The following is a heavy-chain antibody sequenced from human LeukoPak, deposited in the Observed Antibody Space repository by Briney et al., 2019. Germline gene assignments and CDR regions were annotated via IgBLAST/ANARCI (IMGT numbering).Heavy chain of an antibody. CDR1: GFTFSRYS. Sequence: PGGSLRLSCAASGFTFSRYSMNWVRQAPGKGLEWVALISYDGTNKYYGDSVKGRFTISRDNAKNSLYLQMNSLRAEDTAVYYCARSCSSTSCYGISYYFDYWGQGTLVTVSS. V-gene: IGHV3-30*03. CDR2: ISYDGTNK. J-gene: IGHJ4*02. D-gene: IGHD2-2*01. CDR3: ARSCSSTSCYGISYYFDY.